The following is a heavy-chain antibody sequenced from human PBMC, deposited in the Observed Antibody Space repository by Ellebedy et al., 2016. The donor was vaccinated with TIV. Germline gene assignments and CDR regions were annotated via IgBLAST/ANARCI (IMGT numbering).Heavy chain of an antibody. J-gene: IGHJ4*02. CDR1: GFTFSSYW. V-gene: IGHV3-21*05. D-gene: IGHD2-21*02. CDR3: VRTARIADY. Sequence: GESLKISCAASGFTFSSYWMHWVRQAPGKGLEWLSYISGSSVDTNYADSVKGRFTISRDNAKNSLYLQMNSLRAEDTAVYYCVRTARIADYWGQGTLVTVSS. CDR2: ISGSSVDT.